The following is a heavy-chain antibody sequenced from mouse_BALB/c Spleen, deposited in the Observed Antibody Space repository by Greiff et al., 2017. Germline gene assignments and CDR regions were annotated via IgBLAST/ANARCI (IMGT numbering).Heavy chain of an antibody. CDR1: GFTFSSYT. CDR3: ARNRYENFDY. Sequence: EVKLVESGGGLVKPGGSLKLSCAASGFTFSSYTMSWVRQTPEKRLEWVATISSGGGNTYYPDSVKGRFTISRDNAKNNLYLQMSSLRSEDTALYYCARNRYENFDYWGQGTTLTVSS. D-gene: IGHD2-14*01. CDR2: ISSGGGNT. J-gene: IGHJ2*01. V-gene: IGHV5-9*03.